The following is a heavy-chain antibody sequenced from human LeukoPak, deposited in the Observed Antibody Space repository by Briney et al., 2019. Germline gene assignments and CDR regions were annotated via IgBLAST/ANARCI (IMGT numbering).Heavy chain of an antibody. CDR2: IHYSGRT. V-gene: IGHV4-59*11. J-gene: IGHJ3*02. CDR3: ARLLDNDSSGDPDTFDM. CDR1: GGSISRHF. Sequence: SETLPLTCRVSGGSISRHFWSWLRQPPGKGLEWIACIHYSGRTKYNPSLQSRVTISIDTSENNFSLRLTSVTAADTAVYYCARLLDNDSSGDPDTFDMWGQGTVVSVSS. D-gene: IGHD3-22*01.